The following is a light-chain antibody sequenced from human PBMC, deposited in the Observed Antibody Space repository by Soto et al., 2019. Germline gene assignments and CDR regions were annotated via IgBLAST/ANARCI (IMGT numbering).Light chain of an antibody. CDR3: QQYYNWSPYT. V-gene: IGKV3-15*01. CDR1: ETVRSN. CDR2: GAS. Sequence: IVMTQSPATLSVSPGERATLSCRASETVRSNVAWFQQKPGQAPRLLIFGASTRATGIPTRFTGSGSGTDFTLTIDSLQSEDFAVYYCQQYYNWSPYTFGQGTKLEIK. J-gene: IGKJ2*01.